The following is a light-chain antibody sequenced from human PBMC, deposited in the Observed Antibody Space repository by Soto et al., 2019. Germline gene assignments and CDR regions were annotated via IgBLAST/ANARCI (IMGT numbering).Light chain of an antibody. CDR2: DAS. CDR3: QQYNNWPRT. Sequence: EIVLTQSPATLSLSPGERATLSCRASQSVSSYLAWYQQKPGQAPRLLIYDASNRATGIPARFSGSGSGTDFTLTISSLQSEDFAVYYCQQYNNWPRTFGQGTKVAIK. CDR1: QSVSSY. J-gene: IGKJ1*01. V-gene: IGKV3-11*01.